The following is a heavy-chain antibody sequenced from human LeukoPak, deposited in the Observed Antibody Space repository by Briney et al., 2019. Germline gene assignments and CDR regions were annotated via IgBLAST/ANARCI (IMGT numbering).Heavy chain of an antibody. V-gene: IGHV3-7*03. Sequence: GGSLRLSCVVSGFSFSDPWMQWVRQTTGKGLEWVASISQDGRERFYVDSVKGRFSISRDNVENSLFLQMSSLRADDTAVYYCPSRGYWGQGTLVTVSS. CDR2: ISQDGRER. J-gene: IGHJ4*02. CDR1: GFSFSDPW. CDR3: PSRGY.